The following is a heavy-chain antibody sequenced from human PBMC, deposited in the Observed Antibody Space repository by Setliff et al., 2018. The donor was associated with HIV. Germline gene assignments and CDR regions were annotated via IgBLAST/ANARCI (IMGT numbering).Heavy chain of an antibody. D-gene: IGHD3-3*01. CDR1: GGSLSTSSFY. CDR2: IYFSGST. Sequence: SETLSLTCTVSGGSLSTSSFYWGWIRQPPGKGLQWIGSIYFSGSTYYNPSLKSRVTISVDTSKNQFSLKLRSVTAADTAVYYCARVWLHYDADILRFDPWGQGILVTVSS. V-gene: IGHV4-39*02. J-gene: IGHJ5*02. CDR3: ARVWLHYDADILRFDP.